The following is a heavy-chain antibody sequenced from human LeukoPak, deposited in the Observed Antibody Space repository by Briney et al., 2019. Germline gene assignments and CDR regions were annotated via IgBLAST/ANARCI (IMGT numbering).Heavy chain of an antibody. CDR3: ARLKTYYDFWSGYYPYYFDY. CDR2: INHSGST. J-gene: IGHJ4*02. Sequence: PSETLSLTCAVYGGSFSGYYWSWIRQPPGKGLEWIGEINHSGSTNYNPSLESRVTISVDTSKNQFSLKLSSVTAADTAVYYCARLKTYYDFWSGYYPYYFDYWGQGPLVTVSS. V-gene: IGHV4-34*01. D-gene: IGHD3-3*01. CDR1: GGSFSGYY.